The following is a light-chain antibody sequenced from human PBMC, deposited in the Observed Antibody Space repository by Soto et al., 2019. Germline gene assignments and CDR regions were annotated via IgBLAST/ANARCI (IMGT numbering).Light chain of an antibody. V-gene: IGKV1-9*01. Sequence: DIQMTQSPSTLSASVGDRVTITCRASQEMSSYLAWYQQKPGKAPKLLIYAASTLQRGVPSRFSGSGSGKDFSLTISSLQPEDVATYYCQQLNNCLWTFGQGTKVDIK. CDR1: QEMSSY. CDR2: AAS. CDR3: QQLNNCLWT. J-gene: IGKJ1*01.